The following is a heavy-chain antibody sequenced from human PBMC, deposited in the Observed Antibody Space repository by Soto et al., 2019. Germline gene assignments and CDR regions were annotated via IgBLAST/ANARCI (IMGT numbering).Heavy chain of an antibody. D-gene: IGHD6-19*01. CDR1: GGSFSGYY. V-gene: IGHV4-34*01. CDR2: INHSGST. J-gene: IGHJ6*02. Sequence: PSETLSFTCAVYGGSFSGYYWSWIRQPPGKGLEWIGEINHSGSTNYNPSLKSRVTISVDTSKNQFSLKLSSVTAADTAVYYCARGRRYRIAVAGTGRYYYYGMDVWGQGTTVTVSS. CDR3: ARGRRYRIAVAGTGRYYYYGMDV.